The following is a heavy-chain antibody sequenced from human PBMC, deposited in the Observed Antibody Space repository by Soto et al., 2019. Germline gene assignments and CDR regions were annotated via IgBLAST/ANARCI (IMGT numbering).Heavy chain of an antibody. V-gene: IGHV1-8*01. CDR2: MNPNSGNT. CDR1: GYTLTSYD. J-gene: IGHJ6*03. Sequence: ASVKVSCKASGYTLTSYDINWVRQATGQGLEWMGWMNPNSGNTGYAQKFQGRVTMTRNTSISTAYMELSSLRSEDTAVYYCARGPYYYGSGSYSPTYYYYYYMDVWG. CDR3: ARGPYYYGSGSYSPTYYYYYYMDV. D-gene: IGHD3-10*01.